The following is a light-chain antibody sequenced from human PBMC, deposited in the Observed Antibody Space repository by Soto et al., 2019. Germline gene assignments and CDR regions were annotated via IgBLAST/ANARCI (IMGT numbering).Light chain of an antibody. CDR3: SSYKSTSTPYV. CDR1: SSDIGSYNY. J-gene: IGLJ1*01. CDR2: DVT. V-gene: IGLV2-14*03. Sequence: QSVLTQPASVSGSPGQSITISCTGTSSDIGSYNYVSWYQQHPGKAPKLIIYDVTNRPAGISSRFSASKSGDTASLTISVLQADGEAEYFCSSYKSTSTPYVFGSGTKVTVL.